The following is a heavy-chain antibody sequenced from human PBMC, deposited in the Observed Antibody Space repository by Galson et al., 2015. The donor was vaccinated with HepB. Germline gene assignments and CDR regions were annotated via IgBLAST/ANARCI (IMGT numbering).Heavy chain of an antibody. Sequence: PALVKPTPTLTLTCTFSGFSFRTSGMCVSWIRQPPGKALEWLARIDWDDDKHYSTSLKTRLDISKDTSKNQVVLTMTNLDLVDTATYYCARTPSGGYYYFDYWGQGTLVTVSS. CDR2: IDWDDDK. CDR3: ARTPSGGYYYFDY. J-gene: IGHJ4*02. D-gene: IGHD5-12*01. CDR1: GFSFRTSGMC. V-gene: IGHV2-70*11.